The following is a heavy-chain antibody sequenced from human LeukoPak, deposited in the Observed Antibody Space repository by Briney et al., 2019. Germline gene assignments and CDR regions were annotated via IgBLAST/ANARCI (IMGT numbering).Heavy chain of an antibody. D-gene: IGHD2-2*01. CDR3: ARRPRGYCSSTSCYSAFDY. CDR1: GGSFCGYY. CDR2: IILGGIT. V-gene: IGHV4-34*12. Sequence: SETLSLTCAVHGGSFCGYYWTYIRQPPGKGLEWMGEIILGGITNYNPSFKSRVTISVDTSKTQITLKLSSMTAADTAVYYCARRPRGYCSSTSCYSAFDYWGQGTLVTVSS. J-gene: IGHJ4*02.